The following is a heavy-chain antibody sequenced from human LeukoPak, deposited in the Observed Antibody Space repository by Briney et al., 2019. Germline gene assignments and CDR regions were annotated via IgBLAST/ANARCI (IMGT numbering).Heavy chain of an antibody. CDR3: ARCRSGGSCYSSD. Sequence: GGSLRLSCAASGFTFSSYEMNWVRQAPGKGLEWVSYISSSGSTIYYADSVKGRFTISRDNAKNTLYLQMNSLRAEDTAVYYCARCRSGGSCYSSDWGQGTLVTVSS. J-gene: IGHJ4*02. V-gene: IGHV3-48*03. D-gene: IGHD2-15*01. CDR1: GFTFSSYE. CDR2: ISSSGSTI.